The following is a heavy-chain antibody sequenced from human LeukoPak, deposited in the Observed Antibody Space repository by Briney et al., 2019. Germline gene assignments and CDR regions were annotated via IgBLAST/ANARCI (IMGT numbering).Heavy chain of an antibody. D-gene: IGHD4-11*01. CDR2: IYPSDSDT. J-gene: IGHJ4*02. V-gene: IGHV5-51*01. Sequence: GESLKISCKGSGYSFATNWIGWVRQMPGKSLEWMGIIYPSDSDTRYSPSFQGQVTISADKSISTAYLQWSSLKASDTAMYYCATTTVTTGSPFDYWGQGTLVTVSS. CDR3: ATTTVTTGSPFDY. CDR1: GYSFATNW.